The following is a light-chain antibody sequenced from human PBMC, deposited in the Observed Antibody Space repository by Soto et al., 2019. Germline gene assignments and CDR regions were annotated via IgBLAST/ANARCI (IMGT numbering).Light chain of an antibody. Sequence: QSALTQPASVSGSPGQSITISCTGTSSDVGGYNYDSWYQHHPGKAPKPLIYDVYNRPSGVSNRCSGSTSGNTASLTISGLQAEDEADYYCTSYTSTDIGVFGGGTKLTVL. CDR1: SSDVGGYNY. CDR3: TSYTSTDIGV. V-gene: IGLV2-14*03. J-gene: IGLJ3*02. CDR2: DVY.